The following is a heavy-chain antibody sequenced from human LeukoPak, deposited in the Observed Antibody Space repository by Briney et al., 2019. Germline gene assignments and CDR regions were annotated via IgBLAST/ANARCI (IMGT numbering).Heavy chain of an antibody. J-gene: IGHJ4*02. CDR2: IYYSGST. Sequence: SETLSLTCTVSGGSISSGSYYWSWIRQPPGKGLEWIGYIYYSGSTNYNPSLKSRVTISVDTSKNQFSLKLSSVTAADTAVYYCATSLHDFWSGYYSDYWGQGTLVTVSS. CDR3: ATSLHDFWSGYYSDY. CDR1: GGSISSGSYY. D-gene: IGHD3-3*01. V-gene: IGHV4-61*01.